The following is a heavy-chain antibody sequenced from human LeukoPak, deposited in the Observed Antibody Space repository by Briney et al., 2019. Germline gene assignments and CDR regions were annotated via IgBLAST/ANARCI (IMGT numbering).Heavy chain of an antibody. V-gene: IGHV3-7*01. CDR1: GFTLNGYW. Sequence: PGGSLRLSCAASGFTLNGYWMSWVRQAPGKGLEWVANINQGGSDTYYVDSVKGQFTISTDNAKNSLYLQMNSLRVEDTAIYYCARDLFSGSYNGEDYWGQGTLVTVSS. J-gene: IGHJ4*02. CDR2: INQGGSDT. D-gene: IGHD3-10*01. CDR3: ARDLFSGSYNGEDY.